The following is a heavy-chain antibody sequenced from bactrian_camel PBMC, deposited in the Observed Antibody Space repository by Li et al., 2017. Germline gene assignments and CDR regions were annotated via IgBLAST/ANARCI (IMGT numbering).Heavy chain of an antibody. V-gene: IGHV3S55*01. J-gene: IGHJ4*01. CDR3: ATSDLNY. CDR2: IESDGST. D-gene: IGHD7*01. CDR1: GDTIGRYC. Sequence: HVQLVESGGGSVQVGGSLRLSCVASGDTIGRYCMGWFRQIPDKEREAVAGIESDGSTSYADSVKGRFAISRDNAKKTLYLQMNSLKTEDTAMYYCATSDLNYWGQGTQVTVS.